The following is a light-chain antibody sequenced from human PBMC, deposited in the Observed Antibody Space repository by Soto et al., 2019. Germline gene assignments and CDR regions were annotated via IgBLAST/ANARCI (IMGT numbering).Light chain of an antibody. J-gene: IGKJ2*01. CDR1: QSVSSNY. Sequence: EIVLTQSPGTLSLSPGERATLSCRASQSVSSNYLAWYHQKPGQTPRLLVYGASSRATGIPDRFSGSGSGTDFTLTISRLAPEDFAVFYCHQYSNSPYTFGQGTKLEIK. CDR3: HQYSNSPYT. CDR2: GAS. V-gene: IGKV3-20*01.